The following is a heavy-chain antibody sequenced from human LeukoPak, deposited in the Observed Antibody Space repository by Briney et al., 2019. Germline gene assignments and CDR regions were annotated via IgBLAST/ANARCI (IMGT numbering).Heavy chain of an antibody. CDR2: ITSGGGYT. J-gene: IGHJ4*02. V-gene: IGHV3-21*06. Sequence: GGSLRLSCAASGFTFGTYNMNWVRQAPGKGLEWVSSITSGGGYTYYADSVKGRFTTSRDNAKNSLSLRLDSLRAEDTAVYYCARGHYDVLTSSYKWTPDYWGQGTLVTVSS. CDR3: ARGHYDVLTSSYKWTPDY. CDR1: GFTFGTYN. D-gene: IGHD3-9*01.